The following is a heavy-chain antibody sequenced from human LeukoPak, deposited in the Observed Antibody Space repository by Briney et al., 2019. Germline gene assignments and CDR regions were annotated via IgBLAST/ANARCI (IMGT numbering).Heavy chain of an antibody. Sequence: PSGTLSLTCAVYGGSFSGYYWSWIRQPPGKGLEWIGEINHSGSTNYNPSLKSRVTISVNTSKNQFSLKLSSVTAADTAVYYCARARAALWGQGTLVTVSS. J-gene: IGHJ4*02. CDR2: INHSGST. D-gene: IGHD6-25*01. V-gene: IGHV4-34*01. CDR1: GGSFSGYY. CDR3: ARARAAL.